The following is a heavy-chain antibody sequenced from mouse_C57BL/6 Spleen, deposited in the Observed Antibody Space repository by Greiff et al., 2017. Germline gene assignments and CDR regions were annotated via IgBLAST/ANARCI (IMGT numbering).Heavy chain of an antibody. J-gene: IGHJ3*01. CDR3: ARHGDWDGGFAY. CDR1: GFTFSSYG. CDR2: ISSGGSYT. D-gene: IGHD4-1*01. V-gene: IGHV5-6*01. Sequence: EVQLQQSGGDLVKPGGSLKLSCAASGFTFSSYGMSWVRQTPDKRLEWVATISSGGSYTYYPDSVKGRFTISRDNAKNTLYLQMSSLKSEDTAMYYCARHGDWDGGFAYWGQGTLVTVSA.